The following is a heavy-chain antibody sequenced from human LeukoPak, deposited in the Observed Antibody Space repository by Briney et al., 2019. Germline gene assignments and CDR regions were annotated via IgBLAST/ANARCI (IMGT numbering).Heavy chain of an antibody. J-gene: IGHJ5*02. CDR3: ARDRGITLIVVPPGNWFDP. V-gene: IGHV1-46*01. CDR1: GYTFTSYY. CDR2: INPSGGST. D-gene: IGHD3-22*01. Sequence: WASVKVSCKASGYTFTSYYMHWVRQAPGQGLEWMGIINPSGGSTSYAQKFQGRVTMTRDTSTSTVYMELSSLRSEDTAVYYCARDRGITLIVVPPGNWFDPWGQGNLVTVSS.